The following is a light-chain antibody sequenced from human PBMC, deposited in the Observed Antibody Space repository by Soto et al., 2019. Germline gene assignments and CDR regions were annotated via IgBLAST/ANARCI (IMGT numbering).Light chain of an antibody. CDR1: QSISSY. V-gene: IGKV1-39*01. J-gene: IGKJ2*01. CDR2: AAS. Sequence: DIQMTQSPSSLSASVGDRVTITCRASQSISSYLNWYQQKPGKAPKLLIYAASSLQSGVPSRFSGSVSGTDFTLTISSLQPEDFATYYCQQSYSTPPMYTFGQGTKLEIK. CDR3: QQSYSTPPMYT.